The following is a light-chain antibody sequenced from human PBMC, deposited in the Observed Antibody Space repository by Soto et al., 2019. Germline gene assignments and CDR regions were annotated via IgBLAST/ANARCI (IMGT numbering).Light chain of an antibody. CDR3: QQFNNWPVT. Sequence: AILMTQSPSSFSASTGDRVTITCRASQAISSALAWYQQKPGKPPKLLIYDASTLQSGVPSRFSGTASGTDFTLTINSLQPEDFATYYCQQFNNWPVTFGPGTKV. CDR2: DAS. V-gene: IGKV1D-13*01. J-gene: IGKJ3*01. CDR1: QAISSA.